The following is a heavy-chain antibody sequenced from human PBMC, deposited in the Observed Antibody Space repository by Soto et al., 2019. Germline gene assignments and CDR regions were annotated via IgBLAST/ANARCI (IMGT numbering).Heavy chain of an antibody. CDR3: ARESGDDRHLGNWFDP. J-gene: IGHJ5*02. Sequence: QVQLVQSGAEVKKPGSSVKVSCKASGGTFSSYAISWVRQAPGQGLEWMGGIIPIFGTANYAQKFQGRVTITADESTSPAYMERSSLRSADTAVYYCARESGDDRHLGNWFDPWGQGTLVTVSA. V-gene: IGHV1-69*01. CDR1: GGTFSSYA. CDR2: IIPIFGTA. D-gene: IGHD2-21*01.